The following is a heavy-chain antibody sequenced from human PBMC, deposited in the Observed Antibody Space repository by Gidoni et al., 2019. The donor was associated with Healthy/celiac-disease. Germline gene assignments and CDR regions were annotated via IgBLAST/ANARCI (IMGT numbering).Heavy chain of an antibody. CDR2: IDTSGST. CDR3: ARERDGGDYYYYYMDV. D-gene: IGHD3-3*01. J-gene: IGHJ6*03. CDR1: GGSISSGSYY. Sequence: QVQLQESGPGLVKPSQTLSLTCTVSGGSISSGSYYWSWIRQPAGKGLEWIGRIDTSGSTNYNPSLKSRVTISVDTSKNQFSLKLSSVTAADTAVYYCARERDGGDYYYYYMDVWGKGTTVTVSS. V-gene: IGHV4-61*02.